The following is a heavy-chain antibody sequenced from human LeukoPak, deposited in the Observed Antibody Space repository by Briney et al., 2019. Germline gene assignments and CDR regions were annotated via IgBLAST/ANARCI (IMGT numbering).Heavy chain of an antibody. D-gene: IGHD1-26*01. J-gene: IGHJ4*02. CDR1: GFTFSNYG. CDR2: ISHDGSNK. V-gene: IGHV3-30*18. CDR3: AKDGSGSYYYFDY. Sequence: GKSLRLSCAASGFTFSNYGMHWVRQAPGKGLEWVAVISHDGSNKYYVDSVKGRFTISRDNSKNILYLQMNSLRAEDTAVYFCAKDGSGSYYYFDYWGQGTLVTVSS.